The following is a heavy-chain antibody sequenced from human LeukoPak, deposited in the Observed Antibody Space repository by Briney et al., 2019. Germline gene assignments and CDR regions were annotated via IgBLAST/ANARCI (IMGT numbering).Heavy chain of an antibody. J-gene: IGHJ5*02. V-gene: IGHV1-24*01. Sequence: ASVKVSCKVSGYTLSELSMHWVRQAPGKGLEWMGGFDPEDGETIYAQKFQGRVTMTEDTSTDTAYMELSSLRSEDTAVYYCATARGGYYYNWFDPWGQGTLVTVSS. CDR1: GYTLSELS. CDR2: FDPEDGET. D-gene: IGHD3-22*01. CDR3: ATARGGYYYNWFDP.